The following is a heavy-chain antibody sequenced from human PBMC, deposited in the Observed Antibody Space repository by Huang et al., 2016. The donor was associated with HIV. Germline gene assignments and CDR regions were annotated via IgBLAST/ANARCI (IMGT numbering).Heavy chain of an antibody. J-gene: IGHJ4*02. CDR2: IHYSGDT. V-gene: IGHV4-39*01. Sequence: QLQLQESGPGLVRPSETLSLICTVSGGSITDSNYYWGWIRQPPGKGLEWSGSIHYSGDTDYNPSLKSRVTMSVDTSKNRVSLDIRSVAVADTAIYYCARHFGSWSGYFDSWGQGTLVPVSS. D-gene: IGHD3-10*01. CDR3: ARHFGSWSGYFDS. CDR1: GGSITDSNYY.